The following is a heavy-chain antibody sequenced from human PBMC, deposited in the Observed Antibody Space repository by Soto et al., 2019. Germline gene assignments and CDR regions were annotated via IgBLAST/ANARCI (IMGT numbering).Heavy chain of an antibody. Sequence: ASVKVSCKASGYTFTSYDINWVRQATGQGLEWMGWMNPNSGNTGYAQKFQGRVTMTRNTSISTAYMELSSLRSDDTAVYYCARDDYSSAAALPGEFDYWGQGTLVTVSS. D-gene: IGHD6-25*01. V-gene: IGHV1-8*01. CDR2: MNPNSGNT. J-gene: IGHJ4*02. CDR1: GYTFTSYD. CDR3: ARDDYSSAAALPGEFDY.